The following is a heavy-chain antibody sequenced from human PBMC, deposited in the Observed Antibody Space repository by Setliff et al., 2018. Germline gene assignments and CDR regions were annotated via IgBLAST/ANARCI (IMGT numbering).Heavy chain of an antibody. J-gene: IGHJ4*02. CDR3: ARGGTYRYFDY. V-gene: IGHV4-34*01. CDR2: INHSGST. Sequence: NPSETLSLTCAASGGSFTYYYWTWIRQPPGKGLEWIGEINHSGSTNYNPSLKSRVTISLDSSKNQFSLKLSSVTAADTAIYYCARGGTYRYFDYWGQGTLVTVSS. CDR1: GGSFTYYY.